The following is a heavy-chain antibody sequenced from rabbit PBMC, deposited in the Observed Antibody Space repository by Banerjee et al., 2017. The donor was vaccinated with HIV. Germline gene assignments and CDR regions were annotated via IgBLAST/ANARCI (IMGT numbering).Heavy chain of an antibody. Sequence: QEQLVESGGDLVKPGASLTLTCKASGFSFSSGYDMCWVRQAPGKGLEWIGCIYNGDGNTYYASWAKGRFTISKTSSTTVTLQMTSLTAADTATYFCAREGYTYGYVDYGYLWGQGTLVTVS. CDR1: GFSFSSGYD. V-gene: IGHV1S45*01. J-gene: IGHJ3*01. CDR3: AREGYTYGYVDYGYL. CDR2: IYNGDGNT. D-gene: IGHD6-1*01.